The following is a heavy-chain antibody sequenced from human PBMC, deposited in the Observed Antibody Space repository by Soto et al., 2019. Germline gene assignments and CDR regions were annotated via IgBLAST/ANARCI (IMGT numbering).Heavy chain of an antibody. Sequence: SVKVSCKASGGTFSSYAISWVRQAPGQGLEWMGGIIPIFGTANYAQKFQGRVTITADKSTSTAYMELSSLRSEDTAVYYCASLRNYYDSSGYFHDAFDIWGQGTMVTVSS. V-gene: IGHV1-69*06. CDR3: ASLRNYYDSSGYFHDAFDI. J-gene: IGHJ3*02. D-gene: IGHD3-22*01. CDR2: IIPIFGTA. CDR1: GGTFSSYA.